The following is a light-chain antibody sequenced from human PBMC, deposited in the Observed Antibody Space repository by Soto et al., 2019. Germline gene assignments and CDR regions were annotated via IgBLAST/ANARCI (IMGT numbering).Light chain of an antibody. V-gene: IGKV3-20*01. Sequence: EIVLTQSPATLSLSPGVRATLSCRASQSISSTYLAWYQQKPGQAPRLLIFGASNRASGIADRFSGSGSGTDFTLTINRLEPGDSAVYYCQQYGSSPPHTFGQGTKLEIK. CDR1: QSISSTY. CDR2: GAS. CDR3: QQYGSSPPHT. J-gene: IGKJ2*01.